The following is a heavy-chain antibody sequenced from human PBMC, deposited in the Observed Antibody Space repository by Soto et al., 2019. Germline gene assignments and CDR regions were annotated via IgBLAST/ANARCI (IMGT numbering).Heavy chain of an antibody. CDR2: ISGSGGST. J-gene: IGHJ6*02. CDR3: ATCDLRFLEWLLSLYGMDV. Sequence: GGSLRLSCAASGFTFSSYAMSWVRQAPGKGLEWVSAISGSGGSTYYADSVKGRFTISRDNSKNTLYLQMNSLRAEDTAVYYCATCDLRFLEWLLSLYGMDVWGQGTTVTVSS. D-gene: IGHD3-3*01. V-gene: IGHV3-23*01. CDR1: GFTFSSYA.